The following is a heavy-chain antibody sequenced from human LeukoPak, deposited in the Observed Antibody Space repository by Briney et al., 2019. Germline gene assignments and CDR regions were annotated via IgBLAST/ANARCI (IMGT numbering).Heavy chain of an antibody. Sequence: GGSLRLSCAASGFTFSSYSMNWVRQAPGKGLEWVSSISSSSSYIYYADSVKGRFTISRDNAKNSLYLQMNSLRAEDTAVYYCARDRRMVGATNDYWGQGTLVTVSS. V-gene: IGHV3-21*01. CDR2: ISSSSSYI. CDR3: ARDRRMVGATNDY. J-gene: IGHJ4*02. D-gene: IGHD1-26*01. CDR1: GFTFSSYS.